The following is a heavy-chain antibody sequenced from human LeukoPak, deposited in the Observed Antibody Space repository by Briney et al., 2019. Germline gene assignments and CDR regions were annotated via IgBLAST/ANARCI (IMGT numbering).Heavy chain of an antibody. Sequence: ASVKVSCKASGYTFTTYYMHWVRQAPGQGLEWMGIINPSDGGTGYAQKFQGRVTMTRDTSTSTVYMDLSTLRSEDTAVYYCARDLEAGGTWAFDIWGQGTMVTVSS. D-gene: IGHD6-13*01. CDR3: ARDLEAGGTWAFDI. J-gene: IGHJ3*02. CDR1: GYTFTTYY. V-gene: IGHV1-46*01. CDR2: INPSDGGT.